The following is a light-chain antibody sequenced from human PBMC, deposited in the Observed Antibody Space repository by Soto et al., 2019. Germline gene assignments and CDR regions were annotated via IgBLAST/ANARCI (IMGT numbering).Light chain of an antibody. Sequence: QSVLTQPASVSGSPGQSITISCTGTSSDVGDYDYVSWYQHHPGKAPKLMIFEVSNRPSGVSNRFSGSKSGNTASLTISGLQDEDEADYYCSSYTRSSTYVFGTGTKVTVL. V-gene: IGLV2-14*01. CDR2: EVS. CDR1: SSDVGDYDY. J-gene: IGLJ1*01. CDR3: SSYTRSSTYV.